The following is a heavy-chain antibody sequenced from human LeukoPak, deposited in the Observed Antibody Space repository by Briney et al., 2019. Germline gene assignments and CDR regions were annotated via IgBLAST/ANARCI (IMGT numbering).Heavy chain of an antibody. CDR3: GRGCCSSTICPDWGVYYYYMDV. CDR1: GGSISSHY. CDR2: IYYCGSA. J-gene: IGHJ6*03. V-gene: IGHV4-59*11. Sequence: SETLSLTCTVSGGSISSHYWSWLRQPPGEGLEWIGYIYYCGSAYYNPSLMIRVTISVDSCKAHFPLKLSSVTAADTAVYYCGRGCCSSTICPDWGVYYYYMDVWARGTRVTVSS. D-gene: IGHD2-2*01.